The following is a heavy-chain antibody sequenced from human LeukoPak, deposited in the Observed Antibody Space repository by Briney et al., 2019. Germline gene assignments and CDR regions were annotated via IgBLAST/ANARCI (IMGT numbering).Heavy chain of an antibody. J-gene: IGHJ4*02. D-gene: IGHD6-19*01. V-gene: IGHV3-23*01. Sequence: GGSLRLSCAASGFTFSSNAMSWVRQAPGKGLEWVSAISGSGGSTYYADSVKGRFTISRDNSKNTLYLQMNSLRAEDTAVYYCATSSPEAVTCFDYWGQGTLVTVSS. CDR1: GFTFSSNA. CDR2: ISGSGGST. CDR3: ATSSPEAVTCFDY.